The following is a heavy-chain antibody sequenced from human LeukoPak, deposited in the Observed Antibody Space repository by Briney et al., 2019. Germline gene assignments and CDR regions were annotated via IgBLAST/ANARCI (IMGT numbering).Heavy chain of an antibody. V-gene: IGHV3-13*01. D-gene: IGHD5-18*01. CDR2: VSSGFHA. Sequence: GGSLRLSCTASGFTLGSHDMHWVRQIPGQGLEWVAAVSSGFHAFFADSVQGRFTVSREDARNSLYLQMNSLRAGDTAAYYCVREARGYHYTYFDYWGQGTLVTVSS. CDR3: VREARGYHYTYFDY. J-gene: IGHJ4*02. CDR1: GFTLGSHD.